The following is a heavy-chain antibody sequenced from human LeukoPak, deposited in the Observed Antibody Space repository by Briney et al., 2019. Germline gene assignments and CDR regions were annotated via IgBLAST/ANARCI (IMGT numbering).Heavy chain of an antibody. CDR3: AKVPSDRLWSGYYAYYYYYYMDV. D-gene: IGHD3-3*01. CDR2: ISGSGGST. V-gene: IGHV3-23*01. Sequence: GGSLRLSCAASEFTFNSYAMNWVRQAPGKGLEWVSGISGSGGSTYYADSVKGRFTISRDNSKNTLYLQMNRLRAEDTAVYYCAKVPSDRLWSGYYAYYYYYYMDVWGKGTTVTVSS. CDR1: EFTFNSYA. J-gene: IGHJ6*03.